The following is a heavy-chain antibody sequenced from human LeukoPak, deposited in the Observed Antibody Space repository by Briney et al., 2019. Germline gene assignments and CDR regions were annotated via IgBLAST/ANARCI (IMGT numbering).Heavy chain of an antibody. CDR1: GYTFTSYY. CDR2: INPSGGST. J-gene: IGHJ1*01. Sequence: GASVKVSCKASGYTFTSYYMHWVRQAPGQGLEWMGIINPSGGSTSYAQKFQGRVTVTEDTSTDTAYMELSSLRSEDTAVYYCATGPCSGGSCYPEYFQHWGQGTLVTVSS. D-gene: IGHD2-15*01. CDR3: ATGPCSGGSCYPEYFQH. V-gene: IGHV1-46*01.